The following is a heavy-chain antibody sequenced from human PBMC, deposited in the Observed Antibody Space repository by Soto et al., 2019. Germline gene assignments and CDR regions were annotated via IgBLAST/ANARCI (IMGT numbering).Heavy chain of an antibody. J-gene: IGHJ6*02. CDR1: GYTFTGYY. D-gene: IGHD5-18*01. CDR2: INPNSGGT. CDR3: ARDFGIQLWSTKYYYYGMDV. V-gene: IGHV1-2*04. Sequence: ASVKVSCKASGYTFTGYYMHWVRHAPGQGLEWMGWINPNSGGTNYAQKFQGWVTMTRDTSISTAYMELSRLRSDDTAVYYCARDFGIQLWSTKYYYYGMDVWGQGPTVTVSS.